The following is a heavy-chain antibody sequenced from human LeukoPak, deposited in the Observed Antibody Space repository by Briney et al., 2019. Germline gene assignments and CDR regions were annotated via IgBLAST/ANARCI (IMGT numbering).Heavy chain of an antibody. CDR1: GYTFTSYG. CDR2: ISAYNGNT. J-gene: IGHJ6*02. CDR3: AREMEAAAGIADYYYYYGMDV. Sequence: ASVKVSCKASGYTFTSYGISWVRQAPGQGLEWMGWISAYNGNTNYAQKLRGRVTMTTDTSTSTAYMELRSLRSDDTAVYYCAREMEAAAGIADYYYYYGMDVWGQGTTVTVSS. V-gene: IGHV1-18*01. D-gene: IGHD6-13*01.